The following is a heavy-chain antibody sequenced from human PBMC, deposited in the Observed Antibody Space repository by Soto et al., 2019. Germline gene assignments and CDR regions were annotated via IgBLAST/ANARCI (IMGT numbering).Heavy chain of an antibody. CDR2: INAGNGNT. Sequence: ASVKVSCKASGYTFTSYAMHWVRQAPGQRLEWMGWINAGNGNTKYSQKFQGRVTMTRDTSASTAYMELSRLRSDDTAVYYCASSPITGTTNYYYGMDVWGQGTTVTVSS. D-gene: IGHD1-7*01. J-gene: IGHJ6*02. V-gene: IGHV1-3*01. CDR1: GYTFTSYA. CDR3: ASSPITGTTNYYYGMDV.